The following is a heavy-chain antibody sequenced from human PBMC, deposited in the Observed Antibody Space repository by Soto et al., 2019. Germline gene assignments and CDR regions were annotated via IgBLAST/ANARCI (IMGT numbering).Heavy chain of an antibody. D-gene: IGHD2-2*01. CDR2: ISYDGSNK. Sequence: GGSLRLSCAASGFTFSSYGMHWVRQAPGKGLEWVAVISYDGSNKYYADSVKGRFTISRDNSKNTLYLQMNSLRAEDTAVYYCAKDTGYCSSTSCYEFDYWGQGTLVTVPS. J-gene: IGHJ4*02. CDR3: AKDTGYCSSTSCYEFDY. V-gene: IGHV3-30*18. CDR1: GFTFSSYG.